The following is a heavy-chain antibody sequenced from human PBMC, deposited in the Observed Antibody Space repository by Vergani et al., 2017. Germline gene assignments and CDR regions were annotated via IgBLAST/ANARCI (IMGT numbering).Heavy chain of an antibody. V-gene: IGHV3-23*01. D-gene: IGHD3-9*01. CDR3: AKIPHSDWLLLTILFDY. J-gene: IGHJ4*02. Sequence: EVQLLESGGGLVQPGGSLRLSCAASGFTFSSYAMSWVRQAPGKGLEWVSAISGSGGSTYYADSVKGRFTISRDNSKNTLYLQMNSLRAEDTAVYYCAKIPHSDWLLLTILFDYWGQGTLVTVSS. CDR1: GFTFSSYA. CDR2: ISGSGGST.